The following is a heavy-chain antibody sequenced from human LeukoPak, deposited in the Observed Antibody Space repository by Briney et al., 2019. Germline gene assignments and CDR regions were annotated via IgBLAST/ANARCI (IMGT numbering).Heavy chain of an antibody. CDR2: IKQDGSEK. Sequence: GGSLRLSCAASGFTFSSYWMSWVRQAPGKGLEWVANIKQDGSEKYYVDSVRGRFTISRDNAENSLYLQMNSLRTEDTAVYYCARDAGFGGNSDFWGQGTLVTVSS. D-gene: IGHD4-23*01. J-gene: IGHJ4*02. CDR3: ARDAGFGGNSDF. V-gene: IGHV3-7*01. CDR1: GFTFSSYW.